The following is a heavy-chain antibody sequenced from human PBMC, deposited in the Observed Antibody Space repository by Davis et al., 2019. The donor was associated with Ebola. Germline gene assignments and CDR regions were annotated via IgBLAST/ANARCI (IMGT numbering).Heavy chain of an antibody. CDR3: ARLAYDFWSGWFDY. CDR2: ISDSRSTI. CDR1: GFTFSTYS. D-gene: IGHD3-3*01. J-gene: IGHJ4*02. V-gene: IGHV3-48*04. Sequence: PGGSLRLSCAASGFTFSTYSMNWVRRAPGRGLEWISYISDSRSTIYYADSVKGRFTISRDNAKNSLYLQMNSLRAEDTAVYYCARLAYDFWSGWFDYWGQGTLVTVSS.